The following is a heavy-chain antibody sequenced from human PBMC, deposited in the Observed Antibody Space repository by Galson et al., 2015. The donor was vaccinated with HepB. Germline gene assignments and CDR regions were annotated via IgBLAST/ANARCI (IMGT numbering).Heavy chain of an antibody. CDR1: GGSFSGYY. V-gene: IGHV4-34*01. CDR2: INHSGST. CDR3: AREMVTIDSRSGYFDY. D-gene: IGHD5-24*01. J-gene: IGHJ4*02. Sequence: TLSLTCAVYGGSFSGYYWSWIRQPPGKGLEWIGEINHSGSTNYNPSLKSRVTISVDTSKNQFSLKLSSVTAADTAIYYCAREMVTIDSRSGYFDYWGQGTLVTVSS.